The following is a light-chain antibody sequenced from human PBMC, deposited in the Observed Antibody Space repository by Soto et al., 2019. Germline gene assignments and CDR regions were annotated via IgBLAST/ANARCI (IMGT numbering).Light chain of an antibody. J-gene: IGLJ1*01. Sequence: QSALTQPRSVSGSPGQSVTISCTGTSSDVGGYNFVSWYQQHPGKAPKLMIYDVNKRPSGVPGRFSGSKSGNTASLTISGLQAEDEADYYCCSYAGTYTHYVFGTGNKLTVL. V-gene: IGLV2-11*01. CDR3: CSYAGTYTHYV. CDR1: SSDVGGYNF. CDR2: DVN.